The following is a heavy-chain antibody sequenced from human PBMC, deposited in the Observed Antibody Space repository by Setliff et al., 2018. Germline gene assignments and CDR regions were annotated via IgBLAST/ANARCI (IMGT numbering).Heavy chain of an antibody. CDR1: GYTFTTYA. CDR3: AGGYCSGGSCADFDY. J-gene: IGHJ4*02. V-gene: IGHV7-4-1*02. CDR2: INTNTGNP. D-gene: IGHD2-15*01. Sequence: ASVKVSCKASGYTFTTYAMSWMRQAPGQGLEWMGWINTNTGNPSYAQGFTGRFVFSLDTSVSTAYLQISSVKAEDTAVYYCAGGYCSGGSCADFDYWGQGTLVTVSS.